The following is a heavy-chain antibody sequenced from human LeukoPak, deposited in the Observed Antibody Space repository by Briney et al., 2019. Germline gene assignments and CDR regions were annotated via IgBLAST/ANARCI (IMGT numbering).Heavy chain of an antibody. J-gene: IGHJ6*02. D-gene: IGHD1-26*01. CDR1: GFTVSSNY. Sequence: GGSLRLSCAASGFTVSSNYMSWVRQAPGKGLEWVSVIYSGGSTYYADSVKGRFTISRDNSKNTLYLQMNSLRAEDTAVYYCARDIDLIVGATRDYGMDVWGQGTTVTVSS. V-gene: IGHV3-66*01. CDR3: ARDIDLIVGATRDYGMDV. CDR2: IYSGGST.